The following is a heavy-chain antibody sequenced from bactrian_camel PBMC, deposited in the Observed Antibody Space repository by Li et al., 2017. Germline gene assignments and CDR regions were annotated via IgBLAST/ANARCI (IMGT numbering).Heavy chain of an antibody. D-gene: IGHD1*01. CDR3: VKRDWVPEY. CDR2: IYIYVGGGDT. Sequence: HVQLVESGGGLVQPGGSLTLSCVFSGFNFSKYYMAWVRQAPGKEREGVAGIYIYVGGGDTYYADSVKGRFTISRDNAKNTLSLQLNSLKTEDTAIYYCVKRDWVPEYWGQGTQVTVS. V-gene: IGHV3S6*01. CDR1: GFNFSKYY. J-gene: IGHJ4*01.